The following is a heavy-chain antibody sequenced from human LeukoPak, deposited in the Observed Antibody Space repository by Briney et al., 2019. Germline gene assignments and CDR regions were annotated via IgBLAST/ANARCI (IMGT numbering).Heavy chain of an antibody. CDR2: IYSGGSR. CDR3: ARGRSSVYYDPGYFDY. J-gene: IGHJ4*02. Sequence: GGSLRLSCAASGFTVSSNDMSWVRQAPGKGLEWVSVIYSGGSRYYSDYAKGRLTISRDNYKKTMYLQMKDMGTEEKAVYYWARGRSSVYYDPGYFDYWGQGTLVTVSS. CDR1: GFTVSSND. D-gene: IGHD3-22*01. V-gene: IGHV3-66*01.